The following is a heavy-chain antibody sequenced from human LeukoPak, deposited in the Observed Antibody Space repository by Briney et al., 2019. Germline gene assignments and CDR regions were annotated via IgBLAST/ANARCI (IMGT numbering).Heavy chain of an antibody. Sequence: PGGSLRHSCAASGFTFSNAWMNWVRQAPGKGLEWVGRIYSKTDGGTTDYAAPVKGRFTISRDDSKNTLYLQMNSLKTEDTAVYYCTTGFFGVVNDAFDIWGQGTTVTVSS. CDR1: GFTFSNAW. V-gene: IGHV3-15*01. J-gene: IGHJ3*02. CDR3: TTGFFGVVNDAFDI. CDR2: IYSKTDGGTT. D-gene: IGHD3-3*01.